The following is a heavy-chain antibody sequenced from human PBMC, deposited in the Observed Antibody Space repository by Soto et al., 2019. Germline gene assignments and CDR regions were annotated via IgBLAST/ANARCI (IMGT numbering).Heavy chain of an antibody. Sequence: GASVKVSCKTSGYTFTNHGISWVRQPPGQGHEWLGWVNPTSGKMHFAQKVQGRVSLTTETSSSTAYVELRSLTSDETAMHYCAREMDRGYAHGFDYWGRGSQVSVSS. CDR3: AREMDRGYAHGFDY. CDR1: GYTFTNHG. CDR2: VNPTSGKM. J-gene: IGHJ4*02. D-gene: IGHD2-2*01. V-gene: IGHV1-18*04.